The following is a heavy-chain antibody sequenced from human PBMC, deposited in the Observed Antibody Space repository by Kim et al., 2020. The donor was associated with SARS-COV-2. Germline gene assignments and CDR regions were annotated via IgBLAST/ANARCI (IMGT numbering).Heavy chain of an antibody. CDR1: GFTFSTYW. V-gene: IGHV3-7*01. CDR2: IKQDGSQK. Sequence: GGSLRLSCEASGFTFSTYWMSWVRQAPGKGLEWVASIKQDGSQKNHVDSVRGRFTISRDNAKNSLYLQLNSLRAEDTAVYYCARDRWIQFERAYKYYGMDVWGQGTTVTVFS. J-gene: IGHJ6*02. D-gene: IGHD5-18*01. CDR3: ARDRWIQFERAYKYYGMDV.